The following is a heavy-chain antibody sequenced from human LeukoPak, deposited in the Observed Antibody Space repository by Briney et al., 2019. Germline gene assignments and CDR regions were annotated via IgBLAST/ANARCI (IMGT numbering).Heavy chain of an antibody. J-gene: IGHJ4*02. CDR2: ISYDGRNK. V-gene: IGHV3-30*03. CDR1: GFTFSSYG. Sequence: GRSLRLSCAASGFTFSSYGMHWVRQAPGKGLEWVATISYDGRNKHYADSVKGRFTISRDSSKNTLDLQMNSLRAEDTAVYYCARGRGLPVRPPNEGFLDYWGRGTLVTVSS. CDR3: ARGRGLPVRPPNEGFLDY. D-gene: IGHD6-6*01.